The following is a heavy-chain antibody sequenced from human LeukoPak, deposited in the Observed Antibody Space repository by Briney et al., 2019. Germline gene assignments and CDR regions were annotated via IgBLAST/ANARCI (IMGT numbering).Heavy chain of an antibody. V-gene: IGHV1-2*06. J-gene: IGHJ4*02. D-gene: IGHD5/OR15-5a*01. CDR2: IDTKGGGT. Sequence: ASVTVSFKASGYTFTVYYMHWVRHAPAQGLGWMGRIDTKGGGTSYAHKFQGRVIMTSDTSISTAYMELTRLTSDDTAVYYCVRDASVSADYWGQGTLVTVSS. CDR1: GYTFTVYY. CDR3: VRDASVSADY.